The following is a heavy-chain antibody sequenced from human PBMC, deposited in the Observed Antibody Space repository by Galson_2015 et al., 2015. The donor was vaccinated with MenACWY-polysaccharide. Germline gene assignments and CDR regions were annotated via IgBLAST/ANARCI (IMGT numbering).Heavy chain of an antibody. CDR1: GFAFSGYS. J-gene: IGHJ3*02. Sequence: SLRLSCAASGFAFSGYSLNWVRQTPGKGPEWVLYISASSSAIYYADSVKGRFTISRDNAKKSLYLQMNSLRDEDTAVYYCALYNWDDKGGALDIWGRGTMVTVSS. CDR2: ISASSSAI. V-gene: IGHV3-48*02. D-gene: IGHD1-1*01. CDR3: ALYNWDDKGGALDI.